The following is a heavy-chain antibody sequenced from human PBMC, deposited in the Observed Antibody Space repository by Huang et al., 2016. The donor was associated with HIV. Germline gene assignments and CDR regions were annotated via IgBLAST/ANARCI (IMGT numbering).Heavy chain of an antibody. V-gene: IGHV4-39*01. CDR1: GGSITSSSYY. D-gene: IGHD3-22*01. Sequence: QLQLQGSGPGLVKPSETLSLTCTVSGGSITSSSYYWGWIRQPPGKGLEWVGSIYYSGSTDYNPSPKSRVTVSVDTSKNQFSLKLSSGTAADTAVYYCARHFSYYDSSGYTPWDAFDIWGQGTMVTVSS. J-gene: IGHJ3*02. CDR3: ARHFSYYDSSGYTPWDAFDI. CDR2: IYYSGST.